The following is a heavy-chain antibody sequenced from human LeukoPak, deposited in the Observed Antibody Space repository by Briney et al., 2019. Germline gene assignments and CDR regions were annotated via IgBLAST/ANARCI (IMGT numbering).Heavy chain of an antibody. J-gene: IGHJ3*02. V-gene: IGHV3-64D*09. CDR3: VKVSVATVTLDAFDI. D-gene: IGHD4-17*01. Sequence: PGGSLRLSCSASGFTFSSYAMHWVRQAPGKGLEYVSAISSNGGSTYYADSVKSRFTISRDNSKNTLYPQMSSLRAEDTAVYYCVKVSVATVTLDAFDIWGQGTMVTVSS. CDR2: ISSNGGST. CDR1: GFTFSSYA.